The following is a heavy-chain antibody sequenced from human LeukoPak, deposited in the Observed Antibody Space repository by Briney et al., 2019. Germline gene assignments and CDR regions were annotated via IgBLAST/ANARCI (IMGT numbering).Heavy chain of an antibody. Sequence: GGSLRLSCAASGFTFSSYAMSWVRQAPGKGLEWVANIKQDGSEKYYVDSVKGRSTISRDNARNSLFLQMNSLRAEDTAVYYCARNLPAADYWGQGTLVTVSS. CDR2: IKQDGSEK. D-gene: IGHD2-2*01. V-gene: IGHV3-7*01. CDR1: GFTFSSYA. J-gene: IGHJ4*02. CDR3: ARNLPAADY.